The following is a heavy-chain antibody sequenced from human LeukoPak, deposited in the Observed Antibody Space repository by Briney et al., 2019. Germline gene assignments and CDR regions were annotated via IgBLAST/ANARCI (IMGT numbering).Heavy chain of an antibody. CDR3: ASQGALSGSYGENWFDP. CDR1: GYTFTNYG. V-gene: IGHV7-4-1*02. D-gene: IGHD1-26*01. Sequence: ASVKVSCKASGYTFTNYGMDWVRQAPGQGLEWMGWINTNTGNPTYAQGFTGRFVFSLDTSVSTAYLQISSPKAEDTAVYYCASQGALSGSYGENWFDPWGQGTLVTVSS. CDR2: INTNTGNP. J-gene: IGHJ5*02.